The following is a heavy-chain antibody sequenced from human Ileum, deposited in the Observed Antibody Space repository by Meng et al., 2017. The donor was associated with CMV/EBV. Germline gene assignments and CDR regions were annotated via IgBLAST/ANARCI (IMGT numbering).Heavy chain of an antibody. CDR2: IRYDGSNK. J-gene: IGHJ6*02. V-gene: IGHV3-30*02. D-gene: IGHD3-3*01. CDR1: GFTFSSYG. CDR3: AKDAWRFLEPKMDV. Sequence: GESLKISCAASGFTFSSYGMHWVRQAPGKGLEWVAFIRYDGSNKYCADSVKGRFTISRDNSKNTLYLQMNSLRAEDTAVYYCAKDAWRFLEPKMDVWGQGTTVTVSS.